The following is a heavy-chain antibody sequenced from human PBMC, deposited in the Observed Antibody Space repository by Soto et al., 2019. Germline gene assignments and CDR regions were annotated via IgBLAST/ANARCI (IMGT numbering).Heavy chain of an antibody. V-gene: IGHV1-69*13. D-gene: IGHD1-20*01. CDR2: IIPIFGTA. Sequence: ASVKVSCKASGCTFSSYTISWVRQAPGQGLEWMGRIIPIFGTANYAQKFQGRVTITADESTSTAYMELSSLRSEGTAVYFCAREYNWNDVRYGLDVWGQGTTVTVSS. CDR1: GCTFSSYT. J-gene: IGHJ6*02. CDR3: AREYNWNDVRYGLDV.